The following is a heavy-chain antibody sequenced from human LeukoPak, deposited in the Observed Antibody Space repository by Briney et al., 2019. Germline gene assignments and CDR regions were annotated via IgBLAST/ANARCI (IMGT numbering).Heavy chain of an antibody. V-gene: IGHV3-23*01. J-gene: IGHJ4*02. CDR1: GFTFSTYA. CDR3: AKDRIPDGHYSIDF. D-gene: IGHD5-24*01. Sequence: GGSLKLSCAASGFTFSTYAMNWVRQAPGKGLEWVSVIIGNGGGIAYADSVKGRFTISRDNSNNILYLQMNSLRADDTAVYYRAKDRIPDGHYSIDFWGQGILVTVSS. CDR2: IIGNGGGI.